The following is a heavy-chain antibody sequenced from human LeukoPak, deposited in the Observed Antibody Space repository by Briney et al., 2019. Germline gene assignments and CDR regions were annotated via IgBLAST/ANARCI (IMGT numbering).Heavy chain of an antibody. CDR1: GGSISSYY. Sequence: SETLSLTCTVSGGSISSYYWSWIRQPPGKGLEWIGYIYYSGSTNYNPSLESRVTISVDTSKNQFSLKLSSVTAADTAVYYCARRPMWGPSYYYGMDVWGQGTTVTVSS. V-gene: IGHV4-59*08. J-gene: IGHJ6*02. CDR2: IYYSGST. D-gene: IGHD3-16*01. CDR3: ARRPMWGPSYYYGMDV.